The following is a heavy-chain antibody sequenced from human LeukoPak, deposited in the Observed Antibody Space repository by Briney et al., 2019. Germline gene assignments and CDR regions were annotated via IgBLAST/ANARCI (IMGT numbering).Heavy chain of an antibody. Sequence: PSETLSLTCAVYGXSFSGYYWSWIRQPPGKGLEWIGEINHSGSTNYNPSLKSRVTISVDTSKNQFSLKLSSVTAADTAVYYCARRARRDGYNGDYWGQGTPVTVSS. J-gene: IGHJ4*02. V-gene: IGHV4-34*01. CDR3: ARRARRDGYNGDY. CDR1: GXSFSGYY. CDR2: INHSGST. D-gene: IGHD5-24*01.